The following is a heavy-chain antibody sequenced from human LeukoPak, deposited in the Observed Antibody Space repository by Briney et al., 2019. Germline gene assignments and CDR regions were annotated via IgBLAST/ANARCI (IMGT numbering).Heavy chain of an antibody. CDR1: EFSFSRDW. J-gene: IGHJ4*02. V-gene: IGHV3-7*01. Sequence: QAGGSLRLSCVDSEFSFSRDWMSWVRQAPGKGLEWVANIKQDGSEKYYVESVKGRFTISRDNAKNSLYLQMNSLRAEDTAVYYCATDRGGGYFDYWVQGTLVTVSS. CDR2: IKQDGSEK. D-gene: IGHD3-10*01. CDR3: ATDRGGGYFDY.